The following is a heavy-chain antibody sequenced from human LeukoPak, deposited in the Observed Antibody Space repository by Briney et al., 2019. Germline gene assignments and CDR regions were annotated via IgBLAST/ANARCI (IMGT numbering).Heavy chain of an antibody. CDR2: INPNSGGT. Sequence: GASVKVSCKASGYTFTGYYMHWVRQAPGQGLEWMGRINPNSGGTNYAQKFQGRVTMTRDTSISTAYMELSRLRSDDTAVYYCARDPLYCSGGSCHTNWFDPWGQGTLVTVSS. CDR1: GYTFTGYY. CDR3: ARDPLYCSGGSCHTNWFDP. D-gene: IGHD2-15*01. J-gene: IGHJ5*02. V-gene: IGHV1-2*06.